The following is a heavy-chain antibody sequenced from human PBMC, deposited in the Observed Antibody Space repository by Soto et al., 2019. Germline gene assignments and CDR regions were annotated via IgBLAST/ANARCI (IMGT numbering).Heavy chain of an antibody. Sequence: GGSLRLSCTASGFIFGSYGMHWVRQAPGKGLEWVALISYDGTNKYYPDSVKGRFTISRDNPKNTLYLEMNSLIPEDTAVYHCARVPRDFCDRDCSSENWGQGTQVTVSS. D-gene: IGHD2-21*02. V-gene: IGHV3-30*03. CDR3: ARVPRDFCDRDCSSEN. J-gene: IGHJ4*02. CDR1: GFIFGSYG. CDR2: ISYDGTNK.